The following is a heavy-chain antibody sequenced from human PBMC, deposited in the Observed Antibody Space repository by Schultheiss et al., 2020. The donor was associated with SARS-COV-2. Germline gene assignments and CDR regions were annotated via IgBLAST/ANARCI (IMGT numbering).Heavy chain of an antibody. Sequence: SETLSLTCTVSGGSISSGDYYWSWIRQHPGKGLEWIGYIYYSGSTYYNPSLKSRVTISVDTSKNQFSLKLSSVTAADTAVYYCARDGVGAPFDPWGQGTLVTVSS. CDR1: GGSISSGDYY. D-gene: IGHD1-26*01. J-gene: IGHJ5*02. CDR2: IYYSGST. CDR3: ARDGVGAPFDP. V-gene: IGHV4-31*03.